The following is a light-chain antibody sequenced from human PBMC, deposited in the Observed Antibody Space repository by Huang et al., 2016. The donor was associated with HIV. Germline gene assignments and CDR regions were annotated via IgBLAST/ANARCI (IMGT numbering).Light chain of an antibody. CDR3: HHYSNWPPAT. V-gene: IGKV3-15*01. CDR1: QNISTN. J-gene: IGKJ1*01. Sequence: EIVMTQSPATLSVSPGEGATLSCRASQNISTNLAWYQQKPGRAPSLLIYGASSRAACVPGSFIGSGSGAEFTLTITILQSRDFAVYYCHHYSNWPPATFGQGTKVEIK. CDR2: GAS.